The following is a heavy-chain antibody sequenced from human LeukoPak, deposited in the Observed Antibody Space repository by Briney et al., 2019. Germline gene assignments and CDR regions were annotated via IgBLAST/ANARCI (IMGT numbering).Heavy chain of an antibody. D-gene: IGHD3-22*01. CDR3: AKVRSYYYDSSGYYFDY. J-gene: IGHJ4*02. Sequence: GGSLRLSCAASGSTFSSYGMHWVRQAPGKGLEWVAVISYDGSNKYYADSVKGRFTISRDNSKNTLYLQMNSLRAEDTAVYYCAKVRSYYYDSSGYYFDYWGQGTLVTVSS. CDR1: GSTFSSYG. CDR2: ISYDGSNK. V-gene: IGHV3-30*18.